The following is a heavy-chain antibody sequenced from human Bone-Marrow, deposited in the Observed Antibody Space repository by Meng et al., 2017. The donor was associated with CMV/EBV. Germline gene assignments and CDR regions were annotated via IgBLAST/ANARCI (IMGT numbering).Heavy chain of an antibody. J-gene: IGHJ4*02. CDR1: GFTFSSYA. V-gene: IGHV3-23*01. Sequence: ESLKISSSASGFTFSSYAMGWVRQAPGKGLEWVSAISGSGGSTYYADSVKGRFTISRDNSKNTLYLQMNSLRAEDTAVYYCATPGYQLLFPYYFDYWGQGTLVTVSS. CDR3: ATPGYQLLFPYYFDY. CDR2: ISGSGGST. D-gene: IGHD2-2*01.